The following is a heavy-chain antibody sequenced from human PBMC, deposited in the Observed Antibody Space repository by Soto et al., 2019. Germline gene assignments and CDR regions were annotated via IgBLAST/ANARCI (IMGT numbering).Heavy chain of an antibody. D-gene: IGHD3-22*01. J-gene: IGHJ4*02. Sequence: KVSCKASGFTFTSSAVQWVRQARGQRLEWIGWIVVGSGNTNYAQKFQERVTITRDMSTSTAYMELSSLRSEDTAVYYCAAGEHYYDSSGYYRFDYWGQGTLVTVSS. V-gene: IGHV1-58*01. CDR3: AAGEHYYDSSGYYRFDY. CDR1: GFTFTSSA. CDR2: IVVGSGNT.